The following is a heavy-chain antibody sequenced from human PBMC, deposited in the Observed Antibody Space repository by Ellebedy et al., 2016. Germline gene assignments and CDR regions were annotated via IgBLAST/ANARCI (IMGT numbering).Heavy chain of an antibody. CDR2: ISYDGSNK. J-gene: IGHJ3*02. D-gene: IGHD3-10*01. CDR3: ARPLWFGELADAFDI. V-gene: IGHV3-30-3*01. Sequence: GESLKISCAASGFSFSSYVMHWVRQAPGKGLEWVAVISYDGSNKYYADSVKSRFTISRDNSKNTLYLQMNSLRTEDTAVYYCARPLWFGELADAFDIWGQGTMVTASS. CDR1: GFSFSSYV.